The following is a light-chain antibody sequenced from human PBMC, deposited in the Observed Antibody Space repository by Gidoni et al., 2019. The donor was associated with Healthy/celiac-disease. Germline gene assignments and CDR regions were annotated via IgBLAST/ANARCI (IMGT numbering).Light chain of an antibody. Sequence: DIQMTQSPSTLSASVGDRVTITCRASQSISSWLAWYQQKPGKAPKILIYDASSLESGVTSRFSGSGSGTEFTLTISSLQPDDFATYYCQQYNSYSRGTFGQGTKVEIK. J-gene: IGKJ1*01. V-gene: IGKV1-5*01. CDR3: QQYNSYSRGT. CDR2: DAS. CDR1: QSISSW.